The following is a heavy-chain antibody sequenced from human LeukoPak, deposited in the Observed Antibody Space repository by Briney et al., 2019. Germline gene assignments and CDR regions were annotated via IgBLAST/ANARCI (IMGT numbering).Heavy chain of an antibody. CDR3: TTDQGFSFFQH. J-gene: IGHJ1*01. CDR2: IWYDGSNK. V-gene: IGHV3-33*01. CDR1: GFTFNSYG. Sequence: PGGSLRLSCAASGFTFNSYGMHWVRQAPGKGLEWVAVIWYDGSNKYYADSVKGRFTISRDNSKNTLYLQMNSLKIEDTAVYYCTTDQGFSFFQHWGQGTLVTVSS. D-gene: IGHD3-16*02.